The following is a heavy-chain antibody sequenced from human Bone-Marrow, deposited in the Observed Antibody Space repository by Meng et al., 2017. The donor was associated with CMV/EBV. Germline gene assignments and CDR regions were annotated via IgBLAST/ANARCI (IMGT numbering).Heavy chain of an antibody. V-gene: IGHV3-43*01. CDR3: AKSLYSSSWGIFDY. J-gene: IGHJ4*02. Sequence: GESLKISCAASGFTFDDYTMHWVRQAPGKGLEWVSLISWDGGSTYYADSVKGRFTISRDNRKNSLYLQMNSLRTEDTALYYCAKSLYSSSWGIFDYWGQGTLVTVSS. D-gene: IGHD6-13*01. CDR2: ISWDGGST. CDR1: GFTFDDYT.